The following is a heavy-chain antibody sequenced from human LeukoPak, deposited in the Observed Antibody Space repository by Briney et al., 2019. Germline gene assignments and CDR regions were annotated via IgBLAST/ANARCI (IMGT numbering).Heavy chain of an antibody. Sequence: GGSLRLSCAASGFTFSSYAMSWVRQAPGKGLEWVSVIYSGGSTYYADSVKGRFTISRHNSKNTLYLQMNSLRAEDTAVYYCAREGSDCSGGSCYSAFFDYWGQGTLVTVSS. D-gene: IGHD2-15*01. V-gene: IGHV3-53*04. J-gene: IGHJ4*02. CDR1: GFTFSSYA. CDR2: IYSGGST. CDR3: AREGSDCSGGSCYSAFFDY.